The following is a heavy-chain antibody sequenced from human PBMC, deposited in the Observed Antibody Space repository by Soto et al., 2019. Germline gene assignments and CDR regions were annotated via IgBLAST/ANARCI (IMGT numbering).Heavy chain of an antibody. CDR3: ARENVIAARPVYYYYGMDV. CDR2: INPNSGGT. V-gene: IGHV1-2*04. D-gene: IGHD6-6*01. J-gene: IGHJ6*02. CDR1: AYTITGYY. Sequence: ALVSGSRKASAYTITGYYMHWVRQAPGQRLVWMGWINPNSGGTNYAQKFQGWVTMTRDTSISTAYMELSRLRSDDAAVYYCARENVIAARPVYYYYGMDVWGQGPTVTVSS.